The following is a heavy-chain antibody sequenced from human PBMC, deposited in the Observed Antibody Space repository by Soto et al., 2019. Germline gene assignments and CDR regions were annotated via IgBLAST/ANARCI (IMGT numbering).Heavy chain of an antibody. CDR2: ISGSGATT. CDR1: GFTFSTYA. CDR3: AKDTRFDP. J-gene: IGHJ5*02. Sequence: EVQALESGGGLVQPGGSLRLSCAASGFTFSTYAMSWVRQAPGKGLEWVSAISGSGATTYYADSVKGRFTISRDNSKNTLYLQMNSLRVEDTAVYYCAKDTRFDPWGQGTLVTVSS. V-gene: IGHV3-23*01.